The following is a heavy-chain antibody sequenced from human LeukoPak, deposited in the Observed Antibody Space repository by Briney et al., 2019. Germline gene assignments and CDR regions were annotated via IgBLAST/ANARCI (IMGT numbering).Heavy chain of an antibody. CDR1: GGSISSYY. CDR2: IYYSGST. Sequence: SETLSLTCTVSGGSISSYYWNWIRQPPGKGLEWIGYIYYSGSTNYNPSLKSRVTISVDTSKNQFSLKLSSVTAADTAVYYCARTDSSGYYSRWGEAGKDNWFDPWGQGTLVTVSS. CDR3: ARTDSSGYYSRWGEAGKDNWFDP. D-gene: IGHD3-22*01. V-gene: IGHV4-59*01. J-gene: IGHJ5*02.